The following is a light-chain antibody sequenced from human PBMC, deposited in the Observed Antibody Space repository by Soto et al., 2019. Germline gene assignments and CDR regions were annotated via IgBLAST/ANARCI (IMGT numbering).Light chain of an antibody. CDR1: SSDVGGSNY. V-gene: IGLV2-8*01. CDR3: SSYEVNNDLKL. Sequence: QSALTQPPSASGSPGQSVTISCTGTSSDVGGSNYVPWYQHHPGKAPKLIIYEVTKRPSGVPDRFSGSKSGNTASLTVSGLQAEDEADYHCSSYEVNNDLKLFGGGTKLTVL. J-gene: IGLJ2*01. CDR2: EVT.